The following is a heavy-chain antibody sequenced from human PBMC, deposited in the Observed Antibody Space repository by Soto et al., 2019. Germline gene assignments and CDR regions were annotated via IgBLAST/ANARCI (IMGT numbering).Heavy chain of an antibody. Sequence: SVKVSCKASGFTFTSSAVQWVRQARGQRLEWIGWIVVGSGNTNYAQKFQERVTITRDMSTSTAYMELSSLRSEDTAVYYCAAAPARDCSSTSCQEYYYYYYGMDVWRQGTTVTVSS. V-gene: IGHV1-58*01. CDR1: GFTFTSSA. D-gene: IGHD2-2*01. CDR2: IVVGSGNT. J-gene: IGHJ6*02. CDR3: AAAPARDCSSTSCQEYYYYYYGMDV.